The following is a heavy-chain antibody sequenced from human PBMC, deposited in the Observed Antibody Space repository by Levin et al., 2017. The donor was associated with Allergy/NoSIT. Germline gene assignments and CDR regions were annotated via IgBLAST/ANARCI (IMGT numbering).Heavy chain of an antibody. CDR1: GFTFSTYA. Sequence: PGGSLRLSCAASGFTFSTYAMSWVRQAPGKGLEWVSAISGGGGTTYYADSVKGRFTISRDKSKNTLYLQMSSLRAEDTAMYFCAKESGALGGGTYSDYWGQGTLVTVSS. J-gene: IGHJ4*02. V-gene: IGHV3-23*01. CDR3: AKESGALGGGTYSDY. D-gene: IGHD3-16*01. CDR2: ISGGGGTT.